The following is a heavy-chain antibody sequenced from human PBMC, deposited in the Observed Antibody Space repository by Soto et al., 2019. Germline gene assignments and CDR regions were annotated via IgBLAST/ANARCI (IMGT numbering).Heavy chain of an antibody. CDR3: AVMTKVKEYFQY. Sequence: QITLKESGPTLVKPTQTLTLTCTFSGFSLTTSGVGVGWIRQPPGKAREWLALIYWDDNKRYSPSRKSRPTIPKDSTKNQVVLTMTNMDPVDTATYYCAVMTKVKEYFQYWGQGTLVTVSS. CDR1: GFSLTTSGVG. J-gene: IGHJ1*01. V-gene: IGHV2-5*02. D-gene: IGHD4-17*01. CDR2: IYWDDNK.